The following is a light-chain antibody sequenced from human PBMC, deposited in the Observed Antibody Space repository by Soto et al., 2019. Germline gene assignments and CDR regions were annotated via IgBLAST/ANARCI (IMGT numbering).Light chain of an antibody. V-gene: IGKV1-16*01. CDR1: QDISNY. CDR2: DAS. J-gene: IGKJ4*01. Sequence: DIQMTQSPSSLSASVGDRVTITCRASQDISNYLAWFQQKPGKAPKSLIYDASTLQRGVPSRFSGSGSGTDFTLTISSLQPEDFAIYYCQQYKAYPHTFGGGTKVELK. CDR3: QQYKAYPHT.